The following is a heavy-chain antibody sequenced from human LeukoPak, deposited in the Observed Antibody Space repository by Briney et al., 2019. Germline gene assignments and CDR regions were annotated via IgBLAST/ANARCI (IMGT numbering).Heavy chain of an antibody. J-gene: IGHJ4*02. CDR2: IYYSGST. D-gene: IGHD1-26*01. V-gene: IGHV4-39*01. CDR3: ASRLVGATVDY. Sequence: SETLSLTCTVFGGSISSSSYCWGWLRQPPGKGLEWIVSIYYSGSTYYTPALKSRVTISVDTSKNQFSLMLSSVTAADTAVYYCASRLVGATVDYWGQGTLVTVSS. CDR1: GGSISSSSYC.